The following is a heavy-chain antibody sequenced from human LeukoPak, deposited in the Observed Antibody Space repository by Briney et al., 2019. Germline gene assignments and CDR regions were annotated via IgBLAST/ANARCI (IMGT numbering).Heavy chain of an antibody. Sequence: ASVKVSCKASGYTFTRYYIHWVRQAPGQGLEWMGRINPVNGGTTYAQKFQGRVTMTRNSSISTAYMELNRLRSDDTAVYYCARVYDYGGESNYFDCWGQGSLVTVSS. CDR1: GYTFTRYY. CDR3: ARVYDYGGESNYFDC. V-gene: IGHV1-2*06. J-gene: IGHJ4*02. D-gene: IGHD4-23*01. CDR2: INPVNGGT.